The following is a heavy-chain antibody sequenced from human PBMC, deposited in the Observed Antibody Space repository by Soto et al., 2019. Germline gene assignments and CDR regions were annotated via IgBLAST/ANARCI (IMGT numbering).Heavy chain of an antibody. CDR2: ISSSGSTI. V-gene: IGHV3-48*03. CDR1: GFTFSSYE. J-gene: IGHJ4*02. Sequence: GGSLRLSCAASGFTFSSYEMNWVRQSPGKGLEWVSYISSSGSTIYYADSVKGRFTISRDNAKNSLYLQMSSLRAEDTAVYYCARGAIAVAGTVSDYWGQGTLVTVSS. D-gene: IGHD6-19*01. CDR3: ARGAIAVAGTVSDY.